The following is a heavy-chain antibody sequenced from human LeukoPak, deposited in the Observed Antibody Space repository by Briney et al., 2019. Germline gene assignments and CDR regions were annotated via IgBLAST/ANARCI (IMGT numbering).Heavy chain of an antibody. CDR2: IWYDGNNK. CDR1: GYTFNSYG. J-gene: IGHJ4*02. Sequence: PGRSLRLSCAASGYTFNSYGIHWGRQAPGKGLEWVAVIWYDGNNKYYADSVKGRFTISRDSSKNTMYLQMNSLRAEDTAVYYCAREHTTVTSLLDYWGQGTLVTVSS. V-gene: IGHV3-33*01. D-gene: IGHD4-17*01. CDR3: AREHTTVTSLLDY.